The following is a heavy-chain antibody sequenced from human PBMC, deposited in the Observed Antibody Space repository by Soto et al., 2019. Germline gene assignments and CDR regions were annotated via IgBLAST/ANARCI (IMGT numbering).Heavy chain of an antibody. Sequence: GGSLRLSCGASGFAFRSYNMNWVRQAPGKGLEWVASISSGSSNIYYADSVNGRFTISRDNAKNSLYLQMDSLRAEDSAVYYCASTTVVAATFDFWGQGTLVTVSS. CDR3: ASTTVVAATFDF. CDR1: GFAFRSYN. J-gene: IGHJ4*02. CDR2: ISSGSSNI. V-gene: IGHV3-21*01. D-gene: IGHD2-15*01.